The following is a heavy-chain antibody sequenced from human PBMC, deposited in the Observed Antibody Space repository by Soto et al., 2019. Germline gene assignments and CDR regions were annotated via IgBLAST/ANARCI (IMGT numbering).Heavy chain of an antibody. CDR3: ARASASFSGYDAYYYGMDV. J-gene: IGHJ6*02. Sequence: SVKVSCKASGGTFSSYAISWVRQAPGQGLEWMGGIIPIFGTANYAQKFQGRVTITADESTSTAYMELSSLRSEDTAVYYCARASASFSGYDAYYYGMDVWGQGTTVTVSS. V-gene: IGHV1-69*13. D-gene: IGHD5-12*01. CDR2: IIPIFGTA. CDR1: GGTFSSYA.